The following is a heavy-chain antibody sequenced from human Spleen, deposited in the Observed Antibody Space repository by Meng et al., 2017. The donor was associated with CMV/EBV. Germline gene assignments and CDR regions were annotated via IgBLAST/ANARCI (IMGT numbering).Heavy chain of an antibody. Sequence: GESLKISCVASGFTFRSFAMSWVRQAPGKGLEWVSTISGSGRSTYYADSVKGRFTISRDNSESTLYLQMNSLRGEDTAVYYCAKANVGGSDYFYYYGMDVWGQGTTVTVSS. J-gene: IGHJ6*02. CDR1: GFTFRSFA. D-gene: IGHD2-15*01. CDR2: ISGSGRST. V-gene: IGHV3-23*01. CDR3: AKANVGGSDYFYYYGMDV.